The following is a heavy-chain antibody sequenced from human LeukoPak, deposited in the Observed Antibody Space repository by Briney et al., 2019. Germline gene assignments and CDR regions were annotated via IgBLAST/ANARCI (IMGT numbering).Heavy chain of an antibody. CDR3: TRDTSMVQFDD. D-gene: IGHD5-18*01. V-gene: IGHV1-2*02. CDR1: GYTFTGHY. CDR2: INPNSGAT. J-gene: IGHJ4*02. Sequence: ASVKVSCKASGYTFTGHYMHWVRQAPGQGLEWMGWINPNSGATRYAQKFQGRVTMTRDTSISSAYMELSRLTSDDTAVYYCTRDTSMVQFDDWGRGTLVTVSS.